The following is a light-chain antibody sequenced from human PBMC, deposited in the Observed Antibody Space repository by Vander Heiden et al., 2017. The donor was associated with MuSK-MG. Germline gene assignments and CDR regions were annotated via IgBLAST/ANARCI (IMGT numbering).Light chain of an antibody. Sequence: QSALTQPASVSGSPGQSLTISCTGTSSDVVGYNYVSWYQQHPGKAPKLMIYDVSNRPSGVSNRFSGSKSGNTASLTISGLQAEDEADYYCSSYTSSSTDVFGTGTKVTVL. CDR1: SSDVVGYNY. J-gene: IGLJ1*01. V-gene: IGLV2-14*03. CDR3: SSYTSSSTDV. CDR2: DVS.